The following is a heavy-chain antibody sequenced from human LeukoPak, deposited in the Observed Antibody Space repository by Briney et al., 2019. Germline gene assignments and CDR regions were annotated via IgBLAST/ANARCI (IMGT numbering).Heavy chain of an antibody. CDR1: GGSISSGSYY. Sequence: TLSLACTVSGGSISSGSYYWSWIRQPAGKGLEWIGRIYTSGSTNYNPSLKSRVTISVDTSKNQFSLKLSSVTAADTAVYYCARLRYSYGSVDYWGQGTLVTVSS. CDR2: IYTSGST. V-gene: IGHV4-61*02. D-gene: IGHD5-18*01. CDR3: ARLRYSYGSVDY. J-gene: IGHJ4*02.